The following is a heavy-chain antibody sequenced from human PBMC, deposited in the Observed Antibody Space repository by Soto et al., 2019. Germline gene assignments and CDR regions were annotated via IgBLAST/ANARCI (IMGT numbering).Heavy chain of an antibody. CDR3: SYGSSFDY. CDR1: GGSISSYY. CDR2: ISHSGRT. D-gene: IGHD3-10*01. V-gene: IGHV4-59*01. Sequence: SETLSLTCTVSGGSISSYYWSWIRQPPGKGLEWIGYISHSGRTNYDPSLKSRLTMSVDTSQNQFSLQLNSVTAADTAVYYCSYGSSFDYWGQGTLVTVSS. J-gene: IGHJ4*02.